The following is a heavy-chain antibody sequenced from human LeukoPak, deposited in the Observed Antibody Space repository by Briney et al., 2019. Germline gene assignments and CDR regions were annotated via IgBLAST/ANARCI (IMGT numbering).Heavy chain of an antibody. CDR1: GYTFTTYG. J-gene: IGHJ6*02. Sequence: ASVKVSCKASGYTFTTYGISWVRQAPGQGLEWMGWISAYKGNTKYAQNIQGRVTMTTDTSTSTAYMELRSLRSDDTAVYYCARDTTRITIFGMIRPEGMDVWGQGTTVTVSS. D-gene: IGHD3-3*01. CDR3: ARDTTRITIFGMIRPEGMDV. V-gene: IGHV1-18*01. CDR2: ISAYKGNT.